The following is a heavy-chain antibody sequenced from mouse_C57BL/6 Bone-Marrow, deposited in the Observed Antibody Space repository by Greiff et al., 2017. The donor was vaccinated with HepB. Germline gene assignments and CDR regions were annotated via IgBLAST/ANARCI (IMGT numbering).Heavy chain of an antibody. V-gene: IGHV1-64*01. CDR2: IHPNSGST. Sequence: QVQLQQSGAELVKPGASVKLSCKASGYTFTSYWMHWVKQRPGQGLEWIGMIHPNSGSTNYNEKFKSKATLTVDKSSSTAYMQLSSLTSEDSAVYYCARGDYGSSSLGYWGQGTTLTVSS. CDR3: ARGDYGSSSLGY. J-gene: IGHJ2*01. D-gene: IGHD1-1*01. CDR1: GYTFTSYW.